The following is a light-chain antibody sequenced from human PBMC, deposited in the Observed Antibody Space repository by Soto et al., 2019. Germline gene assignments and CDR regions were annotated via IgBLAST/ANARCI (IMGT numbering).Light chain of an antibody. CDR1: SSDVGGYNY. CDR2: DVS. CDR3: SSYTSSSLYV. Sequence: QSALTQPASVSGSPGQSITLSCTGTSSDVGGYNYVSWYQQHQGKAHKLMIYDVSNRPSGVSNRFSGSKSGNTAYLTLSGLQAEDEADYYCSSYTSSSLYVFGTGTKVTVL. V-gene: IGLV2-14*01. J-gene: IGLJ1*01.